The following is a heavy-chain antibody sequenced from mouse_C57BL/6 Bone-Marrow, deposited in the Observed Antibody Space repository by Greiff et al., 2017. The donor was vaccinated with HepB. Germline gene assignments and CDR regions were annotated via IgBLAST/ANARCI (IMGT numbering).Heavy chain of an antibody. CDR1: GYTFTSYW. D-gene: IGHD2-3*01. J-gene: IGHJ2*01. Sequence: QVQLQQSGAELVKPGASVKLSCKASGYTFTSYWMHWVKQRPGQGLEWIGMIHPNSGSTNYNEKFKSKATLTVDKSSSTAYMQLSSLTSEDSAVYYCARGRDGYYVVYWGQGTTLTVSS. CDR2: IHPNSGST. V-gene: IGHV1-64*01. CDR3: ARGRDGYYVVY.